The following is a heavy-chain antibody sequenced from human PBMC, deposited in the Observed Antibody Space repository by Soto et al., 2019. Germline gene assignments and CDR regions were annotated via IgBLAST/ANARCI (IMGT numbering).Heavy chain of an antibody. CDR1: GFTFSSYG. J-gene: IGHJ6*02. CDR2: IWYDGSNK. D-gene: IGHD3-10*01. V-gene: IGHV3-33*01. Sequence: QVQLVESGGGVVQPGRSLRLSCAASGFTFSSYGMHWVRQAPGKGLEWMAVIWYDGSNKYYADSVKGRFTISRDNSKNTLYLQMNSLRAEDTAVYYCARVDGVYGMDVWGQGTTVTVSS. CDR3: ARVDGVYGMDV.